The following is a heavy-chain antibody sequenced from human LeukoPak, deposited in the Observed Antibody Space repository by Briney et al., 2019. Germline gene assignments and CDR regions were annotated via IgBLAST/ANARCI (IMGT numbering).Heavy chain of an antibody. CDR3: ARDRLRNRKGFDP. Sequence: SQTLSLTCTVSGGSISSGSYYWSWIRQPAGKGLEWIGYIYYSGSTYYDPSLKSRVTISVDTSKNQFSLKLSSVTAADTAVYYCARDRLRNRKGFDPWGQGTLVTVSS. V-gene: IGHV4-30-4*08. J-gene: IGHJ5*02. D-gene: IGHD5-12*01. CDR1: GGSISSGSYY. CDR2: IYYSGST.